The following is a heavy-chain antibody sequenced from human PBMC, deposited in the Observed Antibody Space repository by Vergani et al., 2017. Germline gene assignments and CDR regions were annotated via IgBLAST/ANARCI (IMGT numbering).Heavy chain of an antibody. V-gene: IGHV4-30-4*01. CDR3: ARVIVARSPGPADFDY. J-gene: IGHJ4*02. CDR1: GGSISSGDYY. Sequence: QVQLQESGPGLVKPSQTLSLTCTVSGGSISSGDYYWSWIRQPPGKGLEWIGYIYYSGRPYYKPSLKIRVNRSVDTSKNQFSLKLSSVTAADTAVDYCARVIVARSPGPADFDYWGQGTLVTVSS. CDR2: IYYSGRP. D-gene: IGHD2-21*01.